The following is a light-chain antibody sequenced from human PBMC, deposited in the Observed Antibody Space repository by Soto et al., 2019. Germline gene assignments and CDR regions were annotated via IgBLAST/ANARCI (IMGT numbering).Light chain of an antibody. CDR3: QQYGSSLIT. J-gene: IGKJ5*01. CDR1: QSVSSNS. CDR2: GAS. V-gene: IGKV3-20*01. Sequence: ELVLTQAPGTLSLSPGERSTLSCRASQSVSSNSLAWYHQKPGQPHRXXMYGASSRATGIPDRFSGTVYGTDCNIIVSRLEAEDCKMYDCQQYGSSLITFGLVTLREIK.